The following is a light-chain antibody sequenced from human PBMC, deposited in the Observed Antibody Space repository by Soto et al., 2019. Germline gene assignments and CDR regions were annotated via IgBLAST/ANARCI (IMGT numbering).Light chain of an antibody. CDR3: HQYYSSPYT. V-gene: IGKV3-20*01. Sequence: EIVLTQSPGTLSLSPGERATLSCRASQSVSSSFLTWYQQKPGQAPRLLIYGASSRATGIPDRFSGSGSGTDFTLTISSLQAEDVALYYCHQYYSSPYTFGQGTKLEIK. CDR2: GAS. CDR1: QSVSSSF. J-gene: IGKJ2*01.